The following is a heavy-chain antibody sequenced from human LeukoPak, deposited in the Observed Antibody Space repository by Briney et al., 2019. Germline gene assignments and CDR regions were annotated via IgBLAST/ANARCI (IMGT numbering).Heavy chain of an antibody. J-gene: IGHJ4*02. Sequence: GGSLRLSCPASGFTFSSYAMHWVRQAPGKGLEWVAFISYNGGDESYADSVKGRFTISRDNSKNTVSLQMNSLRSEDTAVYYCARGGDRSGYVFDYWGQGTLVTVSS. CDR2: ISYNGGDE. V-gene: IGHV3-30*04. D-gene: IGHD5-18*01. CDR1: GFTFSSYA. CDR3: ARGGDRSGYVFDY.